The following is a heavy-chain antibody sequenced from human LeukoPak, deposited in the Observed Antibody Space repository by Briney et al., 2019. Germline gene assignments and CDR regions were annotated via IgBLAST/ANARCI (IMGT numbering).Heavy chain of an antibody. J-gene: IGHJ4*02. CDR2: ISGSGGST. CDR1: GFTFSSYA. V-gene: IGHV3-23*01. CDR3: AKDIWYSSSWFYFDY. Sequence: PGWSVRLSCAASGFTFSSYAMSWVRQAPGKGLEWVSAISGSGGSTYYADSVKGRFTISRDNSKNTLYLQMNSLRAEDTAVYYCAKDIWYSSSWFYFDYWGQGTLVTVSS. D-gene: IGHD6-13*01.